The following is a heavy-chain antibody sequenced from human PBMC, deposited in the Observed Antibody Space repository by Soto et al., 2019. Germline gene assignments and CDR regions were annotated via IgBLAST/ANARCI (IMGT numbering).Heavy chain of an antibody. CDR3: ARAHGYCSGGSCSPETYFDY. V-gene: IGHV1-3*05. Sequence: QVQLVQSGAEEKKPGASVKVSCKASGYTFTSYAMHWVRQAPGQRLEWMGWINAGNGNTKYSQKFQGRVTITRDTSASTAYMELSSLRSEDTAVYYCARAHGYCSGGSCSPETYFDYWGQGTLVTVSS. CDR2: INAGNGNT. CDR1: GYTFTSYA. D-gene: IGHD2-15*01. J-gene: IGHJ4*02.